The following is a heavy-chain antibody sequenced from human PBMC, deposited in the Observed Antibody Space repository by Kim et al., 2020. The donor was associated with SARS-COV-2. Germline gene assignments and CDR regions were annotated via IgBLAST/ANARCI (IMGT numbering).Heavy chain of an antibody. CDR2: ISYDGSNK. Sequence: GGSLRLYCAASGFTFSSYGMHWVRQAPGKGLEWVAVISYDGSNKYYADSVKGRFTISRDNSKNTLYLQMNSLRAEDTAVYYCAKDLQRPSSGSLDYWGQGTLVTVPS. CDR3: AKDLQRPSSGSLDY. CDR1: GFTFSSYG. V-gene: IGHV3-30*18. D-gene: IGHD6-6*01. J-gene: IGHJ4*02.